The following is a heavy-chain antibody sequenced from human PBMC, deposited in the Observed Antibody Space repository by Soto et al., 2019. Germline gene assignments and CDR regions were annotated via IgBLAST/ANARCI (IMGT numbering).Heavy chain of an antibody. J-gene: IGHJ5*01. CDR3: ARSPILSQYSPRFDY. Sequence: SDTLSLTCTVSGDSISSYYWTWNRQTAGKGLEWIGRIYTNWGANYHPSLKSRVTMSVDTSKNQFSLKLSAVTAADTAIYYCARSPILSQYSPRFDYRGEGNFVPV. V-gene: IGHV4-4*07. CDR2: IYTNWGA. CDR1: GDSISSYY. D-gene: IGHD3-3*01.